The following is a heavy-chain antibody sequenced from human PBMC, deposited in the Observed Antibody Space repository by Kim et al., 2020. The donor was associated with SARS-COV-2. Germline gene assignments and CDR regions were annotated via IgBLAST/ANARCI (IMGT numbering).Heavy chain of an antibody. CDR2: IIPIFGTA. CDR1: GGTFSSYA. V-gene: IGHV1-69*13. CDR3: AIPGTTGTTWAYYGMDV. J-gene: IGHJ6*02. Sequence: SVKVSCKASGGTFSSYAISWVRQAPGQGLEWMGGIIPIFGTANYAQKFQGRVTITADESTSTAYMELSSLRSEDTAVYYCAIPGTTGTTWAYYGMDVWGQGTTVTVSS. D-gene: IGHD1-1*01.